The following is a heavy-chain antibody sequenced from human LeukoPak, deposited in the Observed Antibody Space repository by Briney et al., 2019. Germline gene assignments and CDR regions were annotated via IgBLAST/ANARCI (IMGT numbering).Heavy chain of an antibody. Sequence: PGRSLRLSCAASGFTFSSYGMHWVRRAPGKGLEWVAVISYDGSNKYYADSVKGRFTISRDNSKNTLYLQMNSLRAEDTAVYYCAPEPAYYYDSNRFDYWGQGTLVTVSS. CDR3: APEPAYYYDSNRFDY. J-gene: IGHJ4*02. CDR2: ISYDGSNK. CDR1: GFTFSSYG. D-gene: IGHD3-22*01. V-gene: IGHV3-30*03.